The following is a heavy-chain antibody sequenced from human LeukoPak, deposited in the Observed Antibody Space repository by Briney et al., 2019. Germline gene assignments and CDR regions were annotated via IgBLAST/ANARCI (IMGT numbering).Heavy chain of an antibody. CDR2: IYYSGST. V-gene: IGHV4-31*03. CDR3: ARVTPFTTLIDY. Sequence: SETLSLTCTVSGVSISSGGHYWSWIRQHPGKGLEWIGNIYYSGSTHYNPSLKSRVTISVDTSKNQFSLKLSSVTAADTAVYYCARVTPFTTLIDYWGQGTLVTVSS. D-gene: IGHD4-17*01. J-gene: IGHJ4*02. CDR1: GVSISSGGHY.